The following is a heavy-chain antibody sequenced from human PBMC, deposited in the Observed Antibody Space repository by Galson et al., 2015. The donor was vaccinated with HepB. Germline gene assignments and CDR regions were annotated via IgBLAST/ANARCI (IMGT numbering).Heavy chain of an antibody. V-gene: IGHV5-51*03. CDR1: GSSFTSYW. CDR2: IYPGDSDT. Sequence: QSGAEVKKPGESLKISCKGSGSSFTSYWIGWVRQMPGKGLEWMGIIYPGDSDTRYSPSFQGQVTISADKSISTAYLQWSSLKASDTAMYYCATSAPGDIVVVPAAMEAFDIWGQGTMVTVSS. J-gene: IGHJ3*02. CDR3: ATSAPGDIVVVPAAMEAFDI. D-gene: IGHD2-2*01.